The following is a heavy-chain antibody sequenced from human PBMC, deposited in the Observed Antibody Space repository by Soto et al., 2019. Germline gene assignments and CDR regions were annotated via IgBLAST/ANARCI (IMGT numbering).Heavy chain of an antibody. D-gene: IGHD3-3*01. V-gene: IGHV3-7*01. Sequence: PGGSLRLSCAASGFTFSSYWMSWVRQAPGKGLEWVANIKQDGSEKYYVDSVKGRFTISRDNAKNSLYLQMNSLRAEDTAVYYCARPPALRFLGLGYYMDVWGKGTTVTVSS. CDR3: ARPPALRFLGLGYYMDV. CDR1: GFTFSSYW. J-gene: IGHJ6*03. CDR2: IKQDGSEK.